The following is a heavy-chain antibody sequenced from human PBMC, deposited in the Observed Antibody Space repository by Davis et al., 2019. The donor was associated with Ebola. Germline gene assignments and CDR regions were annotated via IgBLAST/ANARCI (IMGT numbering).Heavy chain of an antibody. CDR1: GFTFSSYS. V-gene: IGHV3-74*03. CDR2: INRDGSTT. D-gene: IGHD6-19*01. Sequence: GESLKISCAASGFTFSSYSMNWVRQAPGKGLVWVSCINRDGSTTTYADSVKGRFTISRDNAKNSLYLQMNSLRAEDTAVYYCARDRERWYSSGWYGGRWFDPWGQGTLVTVSS. J-gene: IGHJ5*02. CDR3: ARDRERWYSSGWYGGRWFDP.